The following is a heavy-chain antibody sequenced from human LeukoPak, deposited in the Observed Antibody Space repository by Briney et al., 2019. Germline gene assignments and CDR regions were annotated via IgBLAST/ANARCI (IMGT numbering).Heavy chain of an antibody. CDR1: GFIFSSHG. J-gene: IGHJ4*02. Sequence: PGGSLRLSCAASGFIFSSHGMNWVRQAPGKGLEWVSGISPSGDITYYADSVKGRFTISRDNSKSTLSLQMNSLRAEDTAIYYCATYRQVLLPFESWGQGTLVTVSS. CDR2: ISPSGDIT. V-gene: IGHV3-23*01. CDR3: ATYRQVLLPFES. D-gene: IGHD2-8*02.